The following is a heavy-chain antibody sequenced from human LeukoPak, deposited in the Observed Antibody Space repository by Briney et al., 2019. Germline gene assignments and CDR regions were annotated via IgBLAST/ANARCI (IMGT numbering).Heavy chain of an antibody. Sequence: PSETLSLTCAVSGGSISSSSYYWGWIRQPPGKGLEWIGSIYYSGNTYYNPSLKSRVTISVDTSKNQFSLKLSSVTAADTAVYYCARHQRSGWSGYYGFDYWGQGTLVTVSS. CDR1: GGSISSSSYY. V-gene: IGHV4-39*01. CDR2: IYYSGNT. J-gene: IGHJ4*02. CDR3: ARHQRSGWSGYYGFDY. D-gene: IGHD3-3*01.